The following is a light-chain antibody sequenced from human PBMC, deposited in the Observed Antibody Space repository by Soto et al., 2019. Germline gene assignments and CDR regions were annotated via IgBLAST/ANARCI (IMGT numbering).Light chain of an antibody. Sequence: RVMTQSPATLSASPGERVVLSCRATQTVTNKLAWYQQKPGQSPRLLIYEASIRATGIPARFSGSGSGTEFTLTISSLQSEDLVLYYCQQYNSWPVTCGGGTKVAIK. CDR2: EAS. J-gene: IGKJ4*01. CDR1: QTVTNK. CDR3: QQYNSWPVT. V-gene: IGKV3-15*01.